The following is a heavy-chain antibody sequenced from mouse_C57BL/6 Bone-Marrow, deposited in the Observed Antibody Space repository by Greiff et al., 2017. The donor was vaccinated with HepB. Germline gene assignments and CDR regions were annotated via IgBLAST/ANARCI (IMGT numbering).Heavy chain of an antibody. CDR3: AREGWLLRRYFDV. CDR1: GYTFTSYG. J-gene: IGHJ1*03. D-gene: IGHD2-3*01. Sequence: QVQLKQSGAELARPGASVKLSCKASGYTFTSYGISWVKQRTGQGLEWIGEIYPRSGNTYYNEKFKGKATLTADKSSSTAYMELRSLTSEDSAVYFCAREGWLLRRYFDVWGTGTTVTVSS. V-gene: IGHV1-81*01. CDR2: IYPRSGNT.